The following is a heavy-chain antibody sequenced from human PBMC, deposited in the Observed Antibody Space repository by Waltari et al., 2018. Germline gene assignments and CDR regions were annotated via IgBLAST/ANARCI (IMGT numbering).Heavy chain of an antibody. Sequence: QLQLQVSGPGLVKPSGTLSLTCTVSGDSMSNTNCWSWVRQPPGKGSEWIGQVHHSGRPNYSPSFASRVTMTVDTYNNLFSLTLTSATAADTAVYYCARDRGRGLYLDSWGPGILVTVSP. J-gene: IGHJ4*02. CDR2: VHHSGRP. CDR3: ARDRGRGLYLDS. D-gene: IGHD2-15*01. CDR1: GDSMSNTNC. V-gene: IGHV4-4*02.